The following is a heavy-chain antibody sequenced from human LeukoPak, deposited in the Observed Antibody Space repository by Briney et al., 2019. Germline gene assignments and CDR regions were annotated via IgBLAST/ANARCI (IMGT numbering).Heavy chain of an antibody. Sequence: TGGSLRLSCAASGFTFSSYAMSWVRQAPGKGLEWVSAISGSGGSTYYADSVKGRFTISRDNSKNTLYLQMNSLRAEDTAVYYCAKGPILMVYAIPEGNWGQGTLVTVSS. D-gene: IGHD2-8*01. V-gene: IGHV3-23*01. CDR3: AKGPILMVYAIPEGN. J-gene: IGHJ4*02. CDR1: GFTFSSYA. CDR2: ISGSGGST.